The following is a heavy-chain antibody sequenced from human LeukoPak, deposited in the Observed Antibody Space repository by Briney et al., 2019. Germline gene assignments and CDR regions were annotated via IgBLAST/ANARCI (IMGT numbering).Heavy chain of an antibody. CDR2: IYHSGST. V-gene: IGHV4-39*01. D-gene: IGHD1-26*01. Sequence: SETLSLTCTVSGGSISSSSYYWGWIRQPPGKGLEWIGSIYHSGSTYYNPSLKSRVTISVDTSKNQFSLKLSSVTAADTAVYYCATYTGIVGSFDYWGQGTLVTVSS. J-gene: IGHJ4*02. CDR1: GGSISSSSYY. CDR3: ATYTGIVGSFDY.